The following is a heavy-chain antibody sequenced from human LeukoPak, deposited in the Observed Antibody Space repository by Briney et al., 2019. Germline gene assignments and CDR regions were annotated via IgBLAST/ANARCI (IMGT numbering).Heavy chain of an antibody. V-gene: IGHV3-7*01. J-gene: IGHJ4*02. Sequence: GGSLRLSCEVSGFTFSSYWMSWVRQTPGKGLEWVANIKPDGNEKYYVDSVKGRFTISRDNAKNSLYLQMNNLRAEDTAVYYCAGPAELNRVIGFDYWGQGTLVTVSS. D-gene: IGHD3-16*02. CDR3: AGPAELNRVIGFDY. CDR2: IKPDGNEK. CDR1: GFTFSSYW.